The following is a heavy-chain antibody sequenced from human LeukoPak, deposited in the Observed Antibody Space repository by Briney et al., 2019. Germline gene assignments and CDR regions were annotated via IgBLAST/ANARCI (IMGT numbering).Heavy chain of an antibody. V-gene: IGHV3-7*01. CDR1: GFTFSSYC. Sequence: GGSLRLSCAASGFTFSSYCMTWVRQAPGRGLEWVANIKQDGSETYYVDSLKGRFTISRDNAKNSLYLQMNSLRAEDTAVYYCARLVYTKDAFDIWGQGTMVTVSS. CDR2: IKQDGSET. J-gene: IGHJ3*02. CDR3: ARLVYTKDAFDI. D-gene: IGHD2-8*01.